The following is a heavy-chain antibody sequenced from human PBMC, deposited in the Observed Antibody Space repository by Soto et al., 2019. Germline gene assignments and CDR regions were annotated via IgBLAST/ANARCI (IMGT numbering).Heavy chain of an antibody. V-gene: IGHV3-30*18. J-gene: IGHJ4*02. CDR1: GFTFSSYC. D-gene: IGHD3-22*01. CDR2: ISYDGSNK. Sequence: VGSQSLSCAASGFTFSSYCMHSARPAPGRGLEWVAVISYDGSNKYYADSVKGRFTISRDNSKDTLYLQMNSLRAEDTAVYYCAKLWGTSTYDSSGYPIDYWGQGTLVTSPQ. CDR3: AKLWGTSTYDSSGYPIDY.